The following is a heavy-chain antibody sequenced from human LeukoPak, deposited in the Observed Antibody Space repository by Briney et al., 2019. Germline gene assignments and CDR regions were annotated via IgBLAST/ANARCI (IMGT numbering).Heavy chain of an antibody. Sequence: GGSLRLSCAASGFTFSRLAMTWVRQAPGKGLEWVSTISASGPYYADAVRGRFTISRDNAKNTLYLQMNSLRAEDTAVYYCARDRGDTAMVPTFDPWGQGTLVTVSS. J-gene: IGHJ5*02. CDR2: ISASGP. CDR3: ARDRGDTAMVPTFDP. V-gene: IGHV3-23*01. D-gene: IGHD5-18*01. CDR1: GFTFSRLA.